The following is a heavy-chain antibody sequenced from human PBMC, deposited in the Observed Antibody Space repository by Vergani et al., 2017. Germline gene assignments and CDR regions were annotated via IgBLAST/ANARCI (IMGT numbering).Heavy chain of an antibody. D-gene: IGHD4/OR15-4a*01. V-gene: IGHV3-23*04. CDR1: GLPVSGFAFNTYA. CDR3: AQGANSVPRFPVY. Sequence: RLVQSGGGLAHPGGSLRLSCAASGLPVSGFAFNTYAMIWVRQAPGKGLEWVSGSSATGDENTDYADSVKGRFSISRDNSKSTLFLQLNGLTSEDTAIYYCAQGANSVPRFPVYWGQGALVAVSS. J-gene: IGHJ4*02. CDR2: SSATGDENT.